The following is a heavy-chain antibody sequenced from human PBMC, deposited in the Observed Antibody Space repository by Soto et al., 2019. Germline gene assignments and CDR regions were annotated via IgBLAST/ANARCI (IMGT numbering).Heavy chain of an antibody. Sequence: SETLSLTCTVSGGSISSGGYYWSWIRQHPGKGLEWIGYIYYSGSTYYNPSLKSRVTISVDTSKNQFSLKLSSLTAADTAVYYCASGYYRSYFKHWGQGTLVTVSS. J-gene: IGHJ1*01. CDR1: GGSISSGGYY. CDR3: ASGYYRSYFKH. V-gene: IGHV4-31*03. D-gene: IGHD3-3*01. CDR2: IYYSGST.